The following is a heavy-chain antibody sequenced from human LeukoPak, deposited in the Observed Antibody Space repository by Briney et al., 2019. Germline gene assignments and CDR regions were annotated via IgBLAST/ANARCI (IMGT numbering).Heavy chain of an antibody. Sequence: PGRTLRLSCAASGFTFSSYSMHWVRQAPGKGLEWVAVIWYYGSNKYYADSVKGRVTISRDNSKNTLYLQMNSLRAEDTGVYYCARTIGELNWFDPWGQGTLVTVSS. V-gene: IGHV3-33*01. CDR1: GFTFSSYS. CDR2: IWYYGSNK. D-gene: IGHD3-10*01. J-gene: IGHJ5*02. CDR3: ARTIGELNWFDP.